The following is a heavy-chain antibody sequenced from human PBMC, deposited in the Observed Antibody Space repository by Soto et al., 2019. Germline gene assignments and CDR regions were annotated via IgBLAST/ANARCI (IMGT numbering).Heavy chain of an antibody. CDR3: ASGIAVAGHFDY. V-gene: IGHV1-18*01. D-gene: IGHD6-19*01. CDR2: ISAYNGNT. CDR1: GYTFTSYG. Sequence: ASVKVSCKASGYTFTSYGISWVRQAPGQGLEWMGWISAYNGNTNYAQKLQGRVTMTTDTSTSTAYMELRSLRSDDTTVYYCASGIAVAGHFDYWGQGTLVTVSS. J-gene: IGHJ4*02.